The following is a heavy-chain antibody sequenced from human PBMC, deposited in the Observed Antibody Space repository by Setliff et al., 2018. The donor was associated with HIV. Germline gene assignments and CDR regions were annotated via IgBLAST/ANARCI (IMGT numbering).Heavy chain of an antibody. Sequence: ASVKVSCKASGYTFTSYDISWVRQAPGQGLEWMGWISAYNGNTNYAQKLQGSVTMTTDTYTSTAYMELRSLRSDDTAVYYCAREIGDYYDSSGYYPPTDYYYGMDVWGQGTTVTVSS. CDR2: ISAYNGNT. V-gene: IGHV1-18*01. CDR1: GYTFTSYD. CDR3: AREIGDYYDSSGYYPPTDYYYGMDV. J-gene: IGHJ6*02. D-gene: IGHD3-22*01.